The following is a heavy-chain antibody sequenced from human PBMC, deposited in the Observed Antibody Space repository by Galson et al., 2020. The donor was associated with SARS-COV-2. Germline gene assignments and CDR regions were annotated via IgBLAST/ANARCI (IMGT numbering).Heavy chain of an antibody. J-gene: IGHJ5*02. V-gene: IGHV1-24*01. D-gene: IGHD2-2*01. CDR2: FDPEDGAT. Sequence: GKGLEWMGGFDPEDGATIYAQKFQGRVTMTEDTSTDTAYMELSSLRSEDTAVYYCATTHPYQLLFGGWFDPWGQGTLVTVSS. CDR3: ATTHPYQLLFGGWFDP.